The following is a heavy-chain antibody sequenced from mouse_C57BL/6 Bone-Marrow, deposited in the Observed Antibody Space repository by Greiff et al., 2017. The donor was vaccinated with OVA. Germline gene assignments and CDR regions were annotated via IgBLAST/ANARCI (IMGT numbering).Heavy chain of an antibody. V-gene: IGHV1-50*01. CDR2: IDPSDSYT. CDR1: GYTFTSYW. Sequence: VKPGASVKLSCKASGYTFTSYWMQWVKQRPGQGLEWIGEIDPSDSYTNYNQKFKGKATLTVDTSSSTAYMQLSSLTSEDSAVYYCARRGSEAYWGQGTLVTVSA. CDR3: ARRGSEAY. J-gene: IGHJ3*01. D-gene: IGHD1-1*01.